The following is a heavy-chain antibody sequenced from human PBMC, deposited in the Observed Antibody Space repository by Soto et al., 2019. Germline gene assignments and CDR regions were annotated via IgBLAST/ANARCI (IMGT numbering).Heavy chain of an antibody. J-gene: IGHJ4*02. CDR2: IYYSGST. Sequence: SETLSLTCTVSGGSISSSSYYWGWIRQPPGKGLEWIGSIYYSGSTYYNPSLKSRVTISVDTSKNQFSLKLSSVTAADTAVYYCARQTADDYGDFDYWGQGTLVTVSS. V-gene: IGHV4-39*01. CDR1: GGSISSSSYY. D-gene: IGHD4-17*01. CDR3: ARQTADDYGDFDY.